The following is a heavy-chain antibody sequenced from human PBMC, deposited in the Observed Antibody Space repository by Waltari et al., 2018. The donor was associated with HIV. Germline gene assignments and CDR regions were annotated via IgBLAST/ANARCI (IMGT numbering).Heavy chain of an antibody. Sequence: QVQLVQSGAEVKKPGASVKVSCQASGYTFTTYAMHWVRQAPGQRLEWMGWINAGNGNTKYSQKFQGRVTITRDTSASTAYMELSSLRSEDTAVYYCARATSGWSFIDYWGQGTLVTVSS. J-gene: IGHJ4*02. CDR1: GYTFTTYA. D-gene: IGHD6-19*01. CDR2: INAGNGNT. V-gene: IGHV1-3*01. CDR3: ARATSGWSFIDY.